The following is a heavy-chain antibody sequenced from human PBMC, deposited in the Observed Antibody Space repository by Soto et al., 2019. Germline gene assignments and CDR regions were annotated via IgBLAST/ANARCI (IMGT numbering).Heavy chain of an antibody. J-gene: IGHJ6*02. CDR3: TTGSIGYYYYGMDV. Sequence: PGGSLRLSYAASGFTFSNAWMSWVRQAPGKGLEWVGRIKSKTDGGTTDYAAPVKGRFTISRDDSKNTLYLQMNSLKTEDTAVYYCTTGSIGYYYYGMDVWGQGTTVTVSS. CDR1: GFTFSNAW. V-gene: IGHV3-15*01. CDR2: IKSKTDGGTT.